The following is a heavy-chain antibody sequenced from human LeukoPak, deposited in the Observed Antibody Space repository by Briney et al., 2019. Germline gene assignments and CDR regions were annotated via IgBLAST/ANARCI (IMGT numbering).Heavy chain of an antibody. J-gene: IGHJ4*02. CDR2: INPNSGGT. Sequence: ASVKVSCKASGYTFTGYYMHWVRQAPGQGLEYMGRINPNSGGTNYVQKFQGRVTMTRDTSISTVYMELSRLISDDTAVYYCVRELGMDPFDYWGQGTLVTVSS. V-gene: IGHV1-2*06. CDR3: VRELGMDPFDY. D-gene: IGHD7-27*01. CDR1: GYTFTGYY.